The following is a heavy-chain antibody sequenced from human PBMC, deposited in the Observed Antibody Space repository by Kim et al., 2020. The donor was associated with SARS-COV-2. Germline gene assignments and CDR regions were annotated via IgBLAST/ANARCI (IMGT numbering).Heavy chain of an antibody. CDR3: VTELSGAFHI. Sequence: GGSLRLSCAASEFTITTAWMNWVRQAPGKGQEWVGLLKNKADGGTSDYAAPVKGRFSISWADSKSTLYLQMNSLKLEDTAVYYSVTELSGAFHIWGQGT. CDR2: LKNKADGGTS. V-gene: IGHV3-15*01. J-gene: IGHJ3*02. CDR1: EFTITTAW. D-gene: IGHD3-3*01.